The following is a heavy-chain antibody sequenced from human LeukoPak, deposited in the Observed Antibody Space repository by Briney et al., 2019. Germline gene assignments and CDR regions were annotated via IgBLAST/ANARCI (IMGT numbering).Heavy chain of an antibody. Sequence: GASVKVSCKASGYTFTSHGISWVRQAPGQGLEWMGWISAYNGNTNYAQKLQGRVTMTTDTSTSTAYMELRSLRSDDTAVYYCARDQVGGYSSGWFNWGQGTLVTVSS. CDR1: GYTFTSHG. V-gene: IGHV1-18*01. CDR3: ARDQVGGYSSGWFN. J-gene: IGHJ4*02. CDR2: ISAYNGNT. D-gene: IGHD6-19*01.